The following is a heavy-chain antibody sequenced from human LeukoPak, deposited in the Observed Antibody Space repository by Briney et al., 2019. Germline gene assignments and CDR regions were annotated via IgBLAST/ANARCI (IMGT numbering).Heavy chain of an antibody. CDR2: ISSSGSTI. CDR1: GFTFSDYY. V-gene: IGHV3-11*01. CDR3: ARDRGEWELLCAFDI. J-gene: IGHJ3*02. D-gene: IGHD1-26*01. Sequence: GGSLRLSCAASGFTFSDYYMSWIRQAPGKGLEWVSYISSSGSTIYYADSVKGRFTISRDNAKNSLYLQMNSLRAEDTAVYYCARDRGEWELLCAFDIWGQGTMVTVSS.